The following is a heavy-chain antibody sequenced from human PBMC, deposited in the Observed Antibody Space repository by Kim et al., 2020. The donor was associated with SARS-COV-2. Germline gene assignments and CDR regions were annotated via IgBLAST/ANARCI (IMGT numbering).Heavy chain of an antibody. J-gene: IGHJ2*01. V-gene: IGHV3-33*01. CDR3: ARDGWPSYWYVDL. Sequence: YYAYSVKGRFTISRDTSKNTLYLQRNSLRAEDTAVYYCARDGWPSYWYVDLWGRGTLVTVSS. D-gene: IGHD6-19*01.